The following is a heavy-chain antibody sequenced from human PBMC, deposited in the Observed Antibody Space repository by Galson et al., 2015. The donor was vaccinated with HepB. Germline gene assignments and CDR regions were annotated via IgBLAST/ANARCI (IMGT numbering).Heavy chain of an antibody. J-gene: IGHJ3*02. CDR3: ARGKSSGPDAFDI. CDR1: GGSISSYY. Sequence: TLSLTCTVSGGSISSYYWSWIRQPPGKGLEWIGYIYYSGSTNYNPSLKGRVTISVDTSKNQFSLKLSSVTAADTAVYYCARGKSSGPDAFDIWGQGTMVTVSS. D-gene: IGHD6-19*01. CDR2: IYYSGST. V-gene: IGHV4-59*01.